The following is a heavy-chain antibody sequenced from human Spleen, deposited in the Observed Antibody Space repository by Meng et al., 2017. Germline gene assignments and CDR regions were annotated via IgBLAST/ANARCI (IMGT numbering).Heavy chain of an antibody. CDR3: ARRGYSSGWAEDWYFDL. CDR2: MSSSSSYI. CDR1: GFTFSSYS. V-gene: IGHV3-21*01. Sequence: GGSLRLSCAASGFTFSSYSMNWVRQAPGKGLEWVSSMSSSSSYIYYVDSVKGRFTIARDNAKNSLYLQMNSLRAEDTAVYYCARRGYSSGWAEDWYFDLWGRGTLVTVSS. J-gene: IGHJ2*01. D-gene: IGHD6-19*01.